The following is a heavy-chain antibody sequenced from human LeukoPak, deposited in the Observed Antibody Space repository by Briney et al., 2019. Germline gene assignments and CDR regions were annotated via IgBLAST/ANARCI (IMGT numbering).Heavy chain of an antibody. CDR1: GFTFSDYY. J-gene: IGHJ6*04. CDR3: AELGITMIGGV. CDR2: ISSGSTI. Sequence: GGSLRPSCAASGFTFSDYYMSWIRQAPGKGLEWVSYISSGSTIYYADSVKGRFTISRDNAKNSLYLQMNSLRAEDTAVYYCAELGITMIGGVWGKGTTDTISS. D-gene: IGHD3-10*02. V-gene: IGHV3-69-1*02.